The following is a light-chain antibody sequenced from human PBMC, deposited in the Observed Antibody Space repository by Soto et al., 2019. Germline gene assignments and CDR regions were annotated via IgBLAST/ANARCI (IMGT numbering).Light chain of an antibody. J-gene: IGLJ2*01. V-gene: IGLV2-14*01. CDR3: SSYTRTTLVV. Sequence: QSALTQPASVSGSPGQSITISCTGSSSDVGGYNYVSWYQQHPGKAPKLMIYEVSNRPSGVSNRFSGSKSGNTASLTISGLQAEGEADYYCSSYTRTTLVVFGGGTKLTVL. CDR1: SSDVGGYNY. CDR2: EVS.